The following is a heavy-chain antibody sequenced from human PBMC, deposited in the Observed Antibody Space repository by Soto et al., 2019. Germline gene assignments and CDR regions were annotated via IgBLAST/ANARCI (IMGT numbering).Heavy chain of an antibody. CDR3: ARGSGYDLYYYYYGMDV. V-gene: IGHV1-69*01. CDR1: GGTFSSYA. Sequence: QVQLVQSGAEVKKPGSSVKVSCKASGGTFSSYAISWVRQAPGQGLEWMGGIIPIFGTANYAQKFQGRVTITADESTSTAYMELSSLRSEDTAMYYCARGSGYDLYYYYYGMDVWGQGTTVTVSS. J-gene: IGHJ6*02. D-gene: IGHD5-12*01. CDR2: IIPIFGTA.